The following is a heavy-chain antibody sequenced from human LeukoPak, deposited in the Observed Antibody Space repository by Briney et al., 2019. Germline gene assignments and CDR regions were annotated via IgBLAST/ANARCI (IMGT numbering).Heavy chain of an antibody. D-gene: IGHD2-15*01. Sequence: GRSLRLSCAASGFTFSSYAMHWVRQAPGKGLEWVGRIKSKTDGGTTDYAAPVKGRFTISRDDSKNTLYLQMNSLKTEDTAVYYCTTDGVVVVASTDYWGQGTLVTVSS. CDR3: TTDGVVVVASTDY. V-gene: IGHV3-15*07. CDR2: IKSKTDGGTT. J-gene: IGHJ4*02. CDR1: GFTFSSYA.